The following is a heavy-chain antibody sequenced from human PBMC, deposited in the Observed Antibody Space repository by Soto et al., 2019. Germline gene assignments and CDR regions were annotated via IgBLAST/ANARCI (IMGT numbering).Heavy chain of an antibody. D-gene: IGHD3-16*01. CDR1: GFTFGDYA. V-gene: IGHV3-49*04. J-gene: IGHJ4*02. CDR2: IRRNAYGGTT. Sequence: GGSLRLSCTTSGFTFGDYALSWVRQAPGKGLEWVGFIRRNAYGGTTDYAASVKGRFTISRDDSKSIAYLQMNSLRTEDRALYYCTRASSLDFDFWGQGTLVTVSS. CDR3: TRASSLDFDF.